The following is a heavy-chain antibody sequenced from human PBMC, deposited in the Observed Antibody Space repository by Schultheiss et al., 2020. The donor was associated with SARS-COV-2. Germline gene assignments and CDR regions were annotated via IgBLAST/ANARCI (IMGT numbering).Heavy chain of an antibody. CDR3: AKGQIQYVHYMDV. Sequence: GGSLRLSCAASGFTFSSYWMHWVRQAPGKGLEWVAVISYDGSNKYYADSVKGRFTISRDDSKNTLHLQVTSLRAEDTAVYYCAKGQIQYVHYMDVWGKGTTVTVSS. D-gene: IGHD4-11*01. CDR1: GFTFSSYW. CDR2: ISYDGSNK. V-gene: IGHV3-30*18. J-gene: IGHJ6*03.